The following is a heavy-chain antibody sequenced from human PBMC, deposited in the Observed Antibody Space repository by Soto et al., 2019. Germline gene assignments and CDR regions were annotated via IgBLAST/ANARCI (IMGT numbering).Heavy chain of an antibody. D-gene: IGHD2-21*02. CDR1: GGSISSGDYY. Sequence: QVQLQESGPGLVKPSQTLSLTCTVSGGSISSGDYYWSWIRQPPGKGLEWIGYIYYSGNTYYNPALKRRVTISVDTSKTQFSLKLSSVTAADTAVYYCARAMVVTQNGFDPWGQGTLVTVSS. CDR2: IYYSGNT. V-gene: IGHV4-30-4*01. CDR3: ARAMVVTQNGFDP. J-gene: IGHJ5*02.